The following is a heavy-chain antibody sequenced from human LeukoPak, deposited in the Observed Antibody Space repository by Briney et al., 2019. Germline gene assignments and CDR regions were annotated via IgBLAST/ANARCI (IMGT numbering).Heavy chain of an antibody. CDR3: ARDSGTAGEVKFDP. J-gene: IGHJ5*02. CDR1: GGSISSFY. Sequence: PWETLSLTCSVSGGSISSFYCNWMRQPAGKGLEWIGRIYTSGTTTYDPSLKSRVTMSVDTSKNQFSLKLSSVTAADTAVYYCARDSGTAGEVKFDPWGQGTLVTVSS. V-gene: IGHV4-4*07. D-gene: IGHD3-10*01. CDR2: IYTSGTT.